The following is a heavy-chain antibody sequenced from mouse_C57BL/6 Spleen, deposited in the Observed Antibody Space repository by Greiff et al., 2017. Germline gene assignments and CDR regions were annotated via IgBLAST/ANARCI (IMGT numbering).Heavy chain of an antibody. D-gene: IGHD1-1*01. CDR1: GYSITSGYY. CDR3: AKAPYYYGSTYYYAMDY. J-gene: IGHJ4*01. CDR2: ISYDGST. V-gene: IGHV3-6*01. Sequence: ESGPGLVKPSQSLSLTCSVTGYSITSGYYWNWIRQFPGNKLEWMGYISYDGSTNYTPSLKNRISITRDTSKNPFFLKLNSVTTEDTATYYWAKAPYYYGSTYYYAMDYWGQGTSVTVSS.